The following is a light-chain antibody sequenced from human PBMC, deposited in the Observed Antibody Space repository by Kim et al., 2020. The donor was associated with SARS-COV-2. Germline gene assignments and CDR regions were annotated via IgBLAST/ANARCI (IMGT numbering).Light chain of an antibody. J-gene: IGLJ3*02. Sequence: ELTQPPSASGTPGQSVTISCSGNNSNVGNHYVYWFQQFPQTAPRLLIYRNSQRASGAPGRFSASKSDTSASLAIGGLRPEDEADYYCAAWDDILRGPVFGIGSKVTVL. CDR1: NSNVGNHY. V-gene: IGLV1-47*01. CDR2: RNS. CDR3: AAWDDILRGPV.